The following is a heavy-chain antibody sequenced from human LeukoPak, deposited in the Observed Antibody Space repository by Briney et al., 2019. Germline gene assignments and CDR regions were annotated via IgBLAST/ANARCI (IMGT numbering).Heavy chain of an antibody. CDR2: ISSSGSTI. D-gene: IGHD3-10*01. Sequence: GGSLRLSCAASGFTFRSFEMNWVRQAPGKGLEWVSYISSSGSTIYYADSVKGRFTISRDNSKNTLYLQMNSLRAEDTAVYYCAKVTYGSGTYGAFDYWGQGTLVTVSS. V-gene: IGHV3-48*03. CDR1: GFTFRSFE. CDR3: AKVTYGSGTYGAFDY. J-gene: IGHJ4*02.